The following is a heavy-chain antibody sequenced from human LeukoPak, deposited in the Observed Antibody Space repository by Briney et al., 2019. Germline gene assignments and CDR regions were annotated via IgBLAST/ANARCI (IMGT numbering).Heavy chain of an antibody. V-gene: IGHV4-38-2*02. CDR2: IYHIGST. CDR3: ARDGGYCSSTSCYVDP. Sequence: SSETLSLTCTVAGYSISSGYYWGWVRQPPGKGLGWIGSIYHIGSTYHNPSLKSPVTISLDTPKNQFSLKLSSVTAADTAVYYCARDGGYCSSTSCYVDPWGQGTLVTVSS. CDR1: GYSISSGYY. J-gene: IGHJ5*02. D-gene: IGHD2-2*01.